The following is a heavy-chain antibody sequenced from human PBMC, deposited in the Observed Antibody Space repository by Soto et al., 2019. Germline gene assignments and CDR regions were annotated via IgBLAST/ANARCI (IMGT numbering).Heavy chain of an antibody. J-gene: IGHJ4*02. V-gene: IGHV3-23*01. D-gene: IGHD6-13*01. CDR2: ISGSGGST. CDR3: AKVGSSWSYYFDY. Sequence: GGSLRLSCAASGFTFNDHSMHWVRQAPGKGLEWVSGISGSGGSTYYADSVKGRFTISRDNSKNTLYLQMNSLRAEDTAVYYCAKVGSSWSYYFDYWGQGTLVTVSS. CDR1: GFTFNDHS.